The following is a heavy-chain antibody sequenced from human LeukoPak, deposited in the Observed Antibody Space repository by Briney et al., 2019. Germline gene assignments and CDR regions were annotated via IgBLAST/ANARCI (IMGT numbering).Heavy chain of an antibody. J-gene: IGHJ4*02. Sequence: GGSLRLSCAASGFTFSNYWMSWVRQAPGKGLEWVANIKQDGSEKYYVDSVKGRFTISRDNAKNSLYLQMNSLRAEDTAVYFCAYYDSSGYYYGRLRYWGQGTPVTVSS. CDR2: IKQDGSEK. D-gene: IGHD3-22*01. CDR3: AYYDSSGYYYGRLRY. CDR1: GFTFSNYW. V-gene: IGHV3-7*03.